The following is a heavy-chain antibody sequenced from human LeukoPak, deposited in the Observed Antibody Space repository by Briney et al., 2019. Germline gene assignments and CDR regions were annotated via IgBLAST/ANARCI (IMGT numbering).Heavy chain of an antibody. J-gene: IGHJ4*02. V-gene: IGHV4-34*01. CDR3: ARVTGYTIEDYFDY. CDR1: GGSFSGYY. CDR2: INHSGST. D-gene: IGHD3-9*01. Sequence: PSETLSLTCAVYGGSFSGYYWSWIRQPPGKGLEWIGEINHSGSTNYSPSLKSRVTISVDTSKNQFSLKLSSVTAADTAVYYCARVTGYTIEDYFDYWGQGTLVTVSS.